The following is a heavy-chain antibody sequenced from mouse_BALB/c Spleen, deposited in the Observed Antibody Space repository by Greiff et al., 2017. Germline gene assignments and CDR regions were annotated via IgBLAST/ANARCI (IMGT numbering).Heavy chain of an antibody. CDR2: INPSTGYT. D-gene: IGHD2-3*01. CDR3: ARRDGYYRMDY. CDR1: GYTFTSYW. J-gene: IGHJ4*01. V-gene: IGHV1-7*01. Sequence: VQLQESGAELAKPGASVKMSCKASGYTFTSYWMHWVKQRPGQGLEWIGYINPSTGYTEYNQKFKDKATLTADKSSSTAYMQLSSLTSEDSAVYYCARRDGYYRMDYWGQGTSVTVSS.